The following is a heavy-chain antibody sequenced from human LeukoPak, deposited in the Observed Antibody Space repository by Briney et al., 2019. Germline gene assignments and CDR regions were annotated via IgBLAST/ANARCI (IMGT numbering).Heavy chain of an antibody. Sequence: GGSLRLSCAASGFIFSTYAMSWVRQAPGKGLEWVSGICGSGVTTYHADSVKGRFTISRDNSKNTLYLQMNSLRAEDTAVYYCAKGDDSSGYYYEASLDYWGQRTLVTVPS. J-gene: IGHJ4*02. CDR1: GFIFSTYA. V-gene: IGHV3-23*01. CDR2: ICGSGVTT. CDR3: AKGDDSSGYYYEASLDY. D-gene: IGHD3-22*01.